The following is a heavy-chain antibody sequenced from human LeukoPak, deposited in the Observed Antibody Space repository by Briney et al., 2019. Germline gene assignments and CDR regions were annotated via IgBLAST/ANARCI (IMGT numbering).Heavy chain of an antibody. Sequence: PGGSLRLSCAASGFTFSSYAMSWVRQAPGKGLEWVSAISGSGGSTYYADSVKGRSTISRDNSKNTLYLQMNSLRAEDTAVYYCAKGNPTYCSGGSCYEPYYYGMDVWGQGTTVTVSS. J-gene: IGHJ6*02. CDR1: GFTFSSYA. V-gene: IGHV3-23*01. CDR2: ISGSGGST. CDR3: AKGNPTYCSGGSCYEPYYYGMDV. D-gene: IGHD2-15*01.